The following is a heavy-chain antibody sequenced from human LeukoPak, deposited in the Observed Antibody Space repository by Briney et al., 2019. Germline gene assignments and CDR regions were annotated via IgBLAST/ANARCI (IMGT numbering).Heavy chain of an antibody. CDR3: ARRRLSGSGNWFDP. V-gene: IGHV4-39*01. Sequence: SETLSLTCTVSGGSISSSSYYWGWIRQPPGKGLEWIGSIYYSGSTYYNPSLKSRVTISVDTSKNQFSLKLSSVTAADTAVYYCARRRLSGSGNWFDPWGQGTLVTVSS. D-gene: IGHD3-10*01. CDR1: GGSISSSSYY. J-gene: IGHJ5*02. CDR2: IYYSGST.